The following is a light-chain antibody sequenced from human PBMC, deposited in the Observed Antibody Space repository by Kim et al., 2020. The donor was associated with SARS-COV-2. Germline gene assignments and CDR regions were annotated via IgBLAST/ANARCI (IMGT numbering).Light chain of an antibody. Sequence: SSELTQDPAVSVALGQTVRITCQGDSLRNYYATWYQQKPGQAPIVVMYGKNNRPSGIPDRFSGSSSGNTASLTITGTQAGDEADYYCNSRDSNDNVLFGGGTQLTVL. J-gene: IGLJ2*01. CDR2: GKN. CDR3: NSRDSNDNVL. V-gene: IGLV3-19*01. CDR1: SLRNYY.